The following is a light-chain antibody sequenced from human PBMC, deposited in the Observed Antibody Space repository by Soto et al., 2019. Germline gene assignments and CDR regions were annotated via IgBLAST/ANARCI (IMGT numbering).Light chain of an antibody. CDR1: QSVSSSY. CDR3: QQYGSSPPFT. J-gene: IGKJ3*01. Sequence: LVLTQSPGTLSLTPGERATLSCRASQSVSSSYLAWYQQKPGQAPRLLIYGASSRATGIPDRFSGSGSGTDFTLTISRLYHEDSAVYYCQQYGSSPPFTFGPGNSVDIK. CDR2: GAS. V-gene: IGKV3-20*01.